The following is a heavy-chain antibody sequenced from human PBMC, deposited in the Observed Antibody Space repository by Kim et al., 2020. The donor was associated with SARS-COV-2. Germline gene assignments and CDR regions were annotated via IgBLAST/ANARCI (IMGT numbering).Heavy chain of an antibody. V-gene: IGHV4-59*01. Sequence: SETLSLTCTVSGGSISSYYWSWIRQPPGKGLEWIGYIYYSGSTNYNPSLKSRVTISVDTSKNQFSLKLSSVTAADTAVYYCARLRIAAHPNNWFDPWGQG. J-gene: IGHJ5*02. CDR3: ARLRIAAHPNNWFDP. D-gene: IGHD6-6*01. CDR1: GGSISSYY. CDR2: IYYSGST.